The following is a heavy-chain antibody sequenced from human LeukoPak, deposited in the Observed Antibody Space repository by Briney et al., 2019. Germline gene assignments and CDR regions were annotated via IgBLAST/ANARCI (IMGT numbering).Heavy chain of an antibody. CDR2: INRSGST. Sequence: SETLSLTCAVYGGSFSGYYWSWIRQPPGHGLEWIGEINRSGSTNYNPSLKSRVTISVDTSKNQFSLKLSSVTAADTAVYYCARGLWFGELDVWGKGTTVTVSS. D-gene: IGHD3-10*01. CDR1: GGSFSGYY. J-gene: IGHJ6*04. CDR3: ARGLWFGELDV. V-gene: IGHV4-34*01.